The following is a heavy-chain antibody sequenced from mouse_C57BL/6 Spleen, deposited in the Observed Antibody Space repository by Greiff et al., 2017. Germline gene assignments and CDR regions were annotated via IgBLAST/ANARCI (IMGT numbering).Heavy chain of an antibody. Sequence: QVQLQQSGPELVKPGASVKISCKASGYAFSSSWMNWVKQRPGKGLEWIGRIYPGAGDTNYNGKFKGKATLTADKSSSTAYMHISSLTSEDSAVXSCASSYYFDYWGQGTTLTVSS. J-gene: IGHJ2*01. CDR3: ASSYYFDY. V-gene: IGHV1-82*01. CDR1: GYAFSSSW. CDR2: IYPGAGDT. D-gene: IGHD1-1*01.